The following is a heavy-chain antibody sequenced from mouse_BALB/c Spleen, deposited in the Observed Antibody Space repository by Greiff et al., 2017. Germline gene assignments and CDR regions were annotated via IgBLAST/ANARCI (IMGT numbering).Heavy chain of an antibody. Sequence: EVKLQESGGGLVKPGGSLKLSCAASGFAFSRYRMSWVRQAPGKGLEWIGEINPDSSTINYTPSLKDKFIISRDNAKNTLYLQMSKVKSEDTALYYCARPGYGSSYAKFAYWGQGTMVTVSA. CDR3: ARPGYGSSYAKFAY. J-gene: IGHJ3*01. CDR2: INPDSSTI. D-gene: IGHD1-1*01. V-gene: IGHV4-1*02. CDR1: GFAFSRYR.